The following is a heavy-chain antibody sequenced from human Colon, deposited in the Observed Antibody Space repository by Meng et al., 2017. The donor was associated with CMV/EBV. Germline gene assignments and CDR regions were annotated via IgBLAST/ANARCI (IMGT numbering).Heavy chain of an antibody. CDR2: ISSSGSTI. Sequence: GESLKISCAASGFTFSDYYMSWIRQAPGKGLEWVSYISSSGSTIYYADSVKGRFTISRDNAKNSLYLQMNSLRAEDTAVYYCAKDAARYSASSPPDYWGQGTLVTVSS. CDR1: GFTFSDYY. J-gene: IGHJ4*02. D-gene: IGHD6-6*01. CDR3: AKDAARYSASSPPDY. V-gene: IGHV3-11*04.